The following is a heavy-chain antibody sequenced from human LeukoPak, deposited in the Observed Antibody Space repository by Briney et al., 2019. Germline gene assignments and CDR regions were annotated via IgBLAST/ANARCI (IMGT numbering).Heavy chain of an antibody. CDR3: ARDSVTVLTPDNWYFDL. CDR1: GFTFSSYS. J-gene: IGHJ2*01. V-gene: IGHV3-21*01. Sequence: GGSLRLSCAASGFTFSSYSMNWVRQAPGKGLEWVSSISSSSSYIYYADSVKGRFTISRDNAKKSLYLQMNSLRAEDTAVYYCARDSVTVLTPDNWYFDLWGRGTLVTVSS. CDR2: ISSSSSYI. D-gene: IGHD3-9*01.